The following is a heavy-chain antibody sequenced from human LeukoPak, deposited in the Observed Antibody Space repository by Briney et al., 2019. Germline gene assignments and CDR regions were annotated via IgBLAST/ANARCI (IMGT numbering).Heavy chain of an antibody. D-gene: IGHD5-18*01. V-gene: IGHV1-69*01. CDR2: IIPIFGTA. Sequence: SVKVSCKASGGTFSSYAISWVRQAPGQGLEWTGGIIPIFGTANYAQKFQGRVTITADESTSTAYMELSSLRSEDTAVYYCARAGDTAMAYWGQGTLVTVSS. CDR1: GGTFSSYA. CDR3: ARAGDTAMAY. J-gene: IGHJ4*02.